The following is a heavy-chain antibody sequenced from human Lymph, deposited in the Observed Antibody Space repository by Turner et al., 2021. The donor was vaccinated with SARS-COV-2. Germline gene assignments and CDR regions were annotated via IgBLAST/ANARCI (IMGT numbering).Heavy chain of an antibody. J-gene: IGHJ4*02. D-gene: IGHD3-22*01. V-gene: IGHV3-21*01. CDR1: GFTFSSYT. CDR2: ISSSSSYI. CDR3: ARERYDSSGSESYYFDY. Sequence: EVQLVESGGGLVKPGGSLRLSCAASGFTFSSYTMNWVRQAPGKGLEWGSSISSSSSYIYYADSVKGRFTISRDNAKNSLYLQMNSLRAEDTAVYYCARERYDSSGSESYYFDYWGLGTLVTVSS.